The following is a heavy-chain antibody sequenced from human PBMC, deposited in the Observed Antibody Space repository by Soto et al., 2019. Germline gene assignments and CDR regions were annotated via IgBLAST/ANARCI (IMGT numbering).Heavy chain of an antibody. Sequence: SETLSLTCAVSGGSISSSNWWTWARQPPGKGLEWIGEIYHSGSTNYNPSLMSRVTISVDKPKNQFSLKLSSVTAADTAVYYCARLGAFDYWGQGTLVTVSS. CDR1: GGSISSSNW. J-gene: IGHJ4*02. CDR3: ARLGAFDY. V-gene: IGHV4-4*02. CDR2: IYHSGST.